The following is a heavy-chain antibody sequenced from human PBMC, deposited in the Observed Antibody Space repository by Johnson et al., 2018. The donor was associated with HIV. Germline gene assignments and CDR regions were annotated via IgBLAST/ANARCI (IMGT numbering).Heavy chain of an antibody. V-gene: IGHV3-9*01. Sequence: QLVESGGGVVQPGRSLRLSCAASGFTFDDYAMHWVRQAPGKGLEWVSGISWNSGSIGYADSVKGRFTISRDNAKNSLYLQMNSLRAEDTALYYCAKDRKFKVDTGLGYSGAFDLWGQGTMVTVSS. CDR3: AKDRKFKVDTGLGYSGAFDL. CDR1: GFTFDDYA. CDR2: ISWNSGSI. J-gene: IGHJ3*01. D-gene: IGHD5-18*01.